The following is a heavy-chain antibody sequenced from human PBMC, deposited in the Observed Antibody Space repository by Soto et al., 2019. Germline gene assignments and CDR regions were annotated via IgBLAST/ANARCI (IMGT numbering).Heavy chain of an antibody. V-gene: IGHV1-3*01. J-gene: IGHJ4*02. Sequence: GASVKVSCKASGYMFTEYTLHWLRQAPGQRLEWMGWINPGNGNTKYPQKFQGRVTITRDTSASTAYMELSSLRSEDTAVYYCARSDGPLGDYWGQGTLVTV. CDR1: GYMFTEYT. CDR3: ARSDGPLGDY. D-gene: IGHD4-17*01. CDR2: INPGNGNT.